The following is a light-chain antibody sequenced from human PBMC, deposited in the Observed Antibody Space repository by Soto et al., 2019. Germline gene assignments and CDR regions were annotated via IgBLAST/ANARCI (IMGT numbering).Light chain of an antibody. CDR1: HSVSSNY. CDR3: QHYGGSPWT. V-gene: IGKV3-20*01. Sequence: EIVLTQSPGTLCLSPRERATLSCRTSHSVSSNYLAWYQQKPGQAPRLLIYGASSRATGMLDRFSGSGSGKAVTYTSSRVEPEDVAVYYCQHYGGSPWTFGQGTKVDIK. CDR2: GAS. J-gene: IGKJ1*01.